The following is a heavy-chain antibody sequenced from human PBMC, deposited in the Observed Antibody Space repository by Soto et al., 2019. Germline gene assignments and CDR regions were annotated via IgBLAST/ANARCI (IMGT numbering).Heavy chain of an antibody. CDR2: INSDGSST. Sequence: GSLRLSCAASGFTFSSYWMHWVRPAPGKGLVWVSRINSDGSSTSYADSVKGRFTISRDNAKNTLYLQMNSLRAEDTAVYYCARGLYSAHYYYYGMDVWGQGTTVTVSS. V-gene: IGHV3-74*01. CDR1: GFTFSSYW. D-gene: IGHD1-26*01. CDR3: ARGLYSAHYYYYGMDV. J-gene: IGHJ6*02.